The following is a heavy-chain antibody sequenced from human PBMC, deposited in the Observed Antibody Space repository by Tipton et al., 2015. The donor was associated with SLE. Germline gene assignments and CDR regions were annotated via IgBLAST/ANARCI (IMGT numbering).Heavy chain of an antibody. D-gene: IGHD2-21*02. V-gene: IGHV3-49*04. CDR3: TRRTASDAFDI. CDR1: GFNFGDHS. J-gene: IGHJ3*02. CDR2: IRNRAFGGTT. Sequence: SLRLSCSTSGFNFGDHSLSWVRQAPGKGLEWVGFIRNRAFGGTTEYAASLKGRFIISRDNYKSITYLQMNSLRTDDTAVYFCTRRTASDAFDIWGQGTVVTVSS.